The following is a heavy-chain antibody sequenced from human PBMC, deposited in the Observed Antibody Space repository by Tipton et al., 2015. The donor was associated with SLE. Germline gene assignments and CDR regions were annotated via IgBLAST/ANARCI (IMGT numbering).Heavy chain of an antibody. CDR2: INHSGST. D-gene: IGHD1-26*01. V-gene: IGHV4-34*01. Sequence: GLVKPSETLSLTCAVYGGSFSGYYWSWIRQPPGKGLEWIGEINHSGSTNYNPSLKSRVTISVDTSKNQFSLKLSSVTAADTAVYYCARYGTYDGSRYFQHWGQGTLVTVPS. CDR3: ARYGTYDGSRYFQH. J-gene: IGHJ1*01. CDR1: GGSFSGYY.